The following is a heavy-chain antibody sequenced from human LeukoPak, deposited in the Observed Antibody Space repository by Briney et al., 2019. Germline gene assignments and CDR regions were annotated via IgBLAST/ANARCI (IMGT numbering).Heavy chain of an antibody. V-gene: IGHV1-2*02. CDR1: GYTFTGFY. CDR2: ISPNSGGK. CDR3: AIQPWGSGNNWYFDL. J-gene: IGHJ2*01. Sequence: ASVKVSFKPSGYTFTGFYIHWVRQAPGQGLEWMGWISPNSGGKDYAQRFQGRVTMTRDTSISTAYMELSSLRSDDTAVYYCAIQPWGSGNNWYFDLWGRGTLVTVSS. D-gene: IGHD7-27*01.